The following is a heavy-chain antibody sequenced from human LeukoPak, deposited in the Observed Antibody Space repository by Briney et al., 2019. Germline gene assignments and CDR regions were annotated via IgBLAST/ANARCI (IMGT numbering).Heavy chain of an antibody. CDR2: IYYSGST. Sequence: SETLSLTCTVSGGSISSSSYYWDWFRQPPGKGLECIGSIYYSGSTYYNPSLKSRVTISVDTSKNQFSLKLSSVTAADTAVYYCARHSRSGYSGYENAFDIWGQGTMVTVSS. CDR3: ARHSRSGYSGYENAFDI. V-gene: IGHV4-39*01. J-gene: IGHJ3*02. CDR1: GGSISSSSYY. D-gene: IGHD5-12*01.